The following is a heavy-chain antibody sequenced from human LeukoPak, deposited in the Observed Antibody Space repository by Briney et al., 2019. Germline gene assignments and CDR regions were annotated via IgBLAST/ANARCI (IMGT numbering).Heavy chain of an antibody. CDR1: GGSISSYY. J-gene: IGHJ5*02. CDR3: ARAPHLGSVRGVINWFDP. D-gene: IGHD3-10*01. V-gene: IGHV4-59*01. Sequence: SETLSLTCTVSGGSISSYYWSWIRQPPGKGLEWIGYIYYSGSTNYNPSLKSRVTISVDTSKNQFSLKLSSVTAADTAVYYCARAPHLGSVRGVINWFDPWGQGTLVTVSS. CDR2: IYYSGST.